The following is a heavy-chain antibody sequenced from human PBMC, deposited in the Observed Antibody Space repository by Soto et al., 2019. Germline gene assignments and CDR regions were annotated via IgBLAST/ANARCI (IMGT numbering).Heavy chain of an antibody. CDR3: ATDLTGTTNFPGSMDYYYYYGMDV. V-gene: IGHV1-24*01. D-gene: IGHD1-7*01. J-gene: IGHJ6*02. CDR2: INAEDGET. Sequence: GQRLEWMGWINAEDGETIYAQKFQGRVTMTEDTSTDTAYMELSSLRSEDTAVYYCATDLTGTTNFPGSMDYYYYYGMDVWGQGTTVTVSS.